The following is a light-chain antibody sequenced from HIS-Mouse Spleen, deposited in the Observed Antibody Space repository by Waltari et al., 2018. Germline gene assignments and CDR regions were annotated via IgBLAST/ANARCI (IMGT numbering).Light chain of an antibody. J-gene: IGKJ5*01. V-gene: IGKV3-20*01. CDR3: QQYGSSPSIT. CDR1: QSVSSSY. CDR2: GAS. Sequence: EIVLTQSPGTLSLSPGDRATLSCRASQSVSSSYLAWYQQKPGQAPRLLIYGASSRATGIPDRFSGSGSGTDFTLTISRLEPEDFAVYYCQQYGSSPSITFGQGTRLEIK.